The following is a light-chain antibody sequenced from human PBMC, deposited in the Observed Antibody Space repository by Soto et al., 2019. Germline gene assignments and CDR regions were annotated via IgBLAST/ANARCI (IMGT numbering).Light chain of an antibody. CDR2: GAS. V-gene: IGKV3-20*01. CDR3: QQYGSSPRFT. J-gene: IGKJ3*01. Sequence: EIVLTQSPGTLSLSPGERATHSCRASQSVSSSYLAWYQQKPGQAPRLLIYGASSRATGIPDRFSGSGSGTDFTLTISRLEPEDFAVYYCQQYGSSPRFTFGPGIKVDIQ. CDR1: QSVSSSY.